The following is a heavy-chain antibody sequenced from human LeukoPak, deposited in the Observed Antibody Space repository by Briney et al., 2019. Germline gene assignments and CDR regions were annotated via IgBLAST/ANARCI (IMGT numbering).Heavy chain of an antibody. CDR3: ARSVDYGFDY. D-gene: IGHD4/OR15-4a*01. CDR2: IYPGDPDT. V-gene: IGHV5-51*01. Sequence: GESLKISCKGSGYSFTSYWIAWVRQMPGKGLEWMGIIYPGDPDTRYSPSFQGQVTFSADKSTSTAHLQWSSLKASGTAMYYCARSVDYGFDYWGQGTLVTVSA. J-gene: IGHJ4*02. CDR1: GYSFTSYW.